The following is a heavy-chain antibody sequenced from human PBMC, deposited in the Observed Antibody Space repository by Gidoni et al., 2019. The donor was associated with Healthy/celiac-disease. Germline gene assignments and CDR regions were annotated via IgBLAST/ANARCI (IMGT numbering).Heavy chain of an antibody. Sequence: EVQLVQSGAEVKKPGESLRISCKGSGYSFTSYWISWVRQMPGKGLEWMGRIDPSDSYTNYSPSFQGHVTISADKSISTAYLQWSSLKASDTAMYYCARLAEMSTFGGVFGEDYWGQGTLVTVSS. D-gene: IGHD3-16*01. CDR2: IDPSDSYT. V-gene: IGHV5-10-1*03. CDR3: ARLAEMSTFGGVFGEDY. J-gene: IGHJ4*02. CDR1: GYSFTSYW.